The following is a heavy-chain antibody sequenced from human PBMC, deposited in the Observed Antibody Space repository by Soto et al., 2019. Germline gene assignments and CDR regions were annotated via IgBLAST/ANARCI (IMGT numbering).Heavy chain of an antibody. CDR1: GYTFTGYY. CDR3: AGGEGPRHRDAFDI. J-gene: IGHJ3*02. Sequence: ASVKVSCKASGYTFTGYYMHWVRQAPGQGLEWMGWINPNSGGTNYAQKFQGWVTMTRDTSISTAYMERSRLGSDDTAVYYCAGGEGPRHRDAFDIGGQGTMVTVSS. CDR2: INPNSGGT. V-gene: IGHV1-2*04.